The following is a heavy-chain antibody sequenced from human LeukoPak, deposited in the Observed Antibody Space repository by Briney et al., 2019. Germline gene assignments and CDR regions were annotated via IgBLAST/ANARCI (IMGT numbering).Heavy chain of an antibody. D-gene: IGHD4-17*01. CDR3: ARADVGVTTYSHYYYYYYMDV. J-gene: IGHJ6*03. CDR2: IKQDGSEK. V-gene: IGHV3-7*01. Sequence: GGSLRLSCTASGFTFGDYAMSWVRQAPGKGLEWVANIKQDGSEKYYVDSVKGRFTISRDNAKNSLYLQMNSLRAEDTAVYYCARADVGVTTYSHYYYYYYMDVWGKGTTVTVSS. CDR1: GFTFGDYA.